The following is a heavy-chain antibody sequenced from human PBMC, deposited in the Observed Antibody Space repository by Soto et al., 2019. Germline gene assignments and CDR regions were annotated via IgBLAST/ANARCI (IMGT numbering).Heavy chain of an antibody. CDR2: IYYSGST. D-gene: IGHD3-22*01. Sequence: SETLSLTCTVSGASISSGGYYWSWIRQHPGKGLEWIGYIYYSGSTYYNPSLKSRVTISVDTSKNQFSLKLSSVTAADTAVYYCARVFRSGYYYFDYWGQGTLVTVSS. V-gene: IGHV4-31*03. J-gene: IGHJ4*02. CDR3: ARVFRSGYYYFDY. CDR1: GASISSGGYY.